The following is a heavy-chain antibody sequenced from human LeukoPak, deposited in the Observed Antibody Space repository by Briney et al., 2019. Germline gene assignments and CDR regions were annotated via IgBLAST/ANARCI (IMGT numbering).Heavy chain of an antibody. CDR2: IRHDGSYQ. J-gene: IGHJ4*02. CDR1: RFPFSSYG. D-gene: IGHD3-22*01. Sequence: QPGGSLRLSCAASRFPFSSYGMHWVRQPPGKGLEWVAFIRHDGSYQQYADSVKGRFTVSRDNSKDTVYLQMNSLRTEDTAVYYCAKNRDSSDYPRDFDYWGQGSLVTVSS. V-gene: IGHV3-30*02. CDR3: AKNRDSSDYPRDFDY.